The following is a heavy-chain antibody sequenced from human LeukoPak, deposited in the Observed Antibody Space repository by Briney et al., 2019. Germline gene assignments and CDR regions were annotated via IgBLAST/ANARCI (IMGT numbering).Heavy chain of an antibody. CDR1: GFTFSSYA. CDR3: AKDRYSDSSGYFAGDY. J-gene: IGHJ4*02. D-gene: IGHD3-22*01. V-gene: IGHV3-23*01. Sequence: GGSLRLSCAASGFTFSSYAMSWVRQAPGRGLEWASAISGSGGSTYYADSVKGRFTISRDNSKNTLYLQMNSLRAEDTAIYYCAKDRYSDSSGYFAGDYWGQGTLVTVSS. CDR2: ISGSGGST.